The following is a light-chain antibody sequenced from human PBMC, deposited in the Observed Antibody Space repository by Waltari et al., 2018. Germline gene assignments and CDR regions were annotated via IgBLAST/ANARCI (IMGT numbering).Light chain of an antibody. CDR1: QSVFYSPTNKNY. CDR3: QQYYSSPPVT. J-gene: IGKJ3*01. CDR2: WAS. Sequence: DFVMTQSPDSLAVSLGERATINCRSSQSVFYSPTNKNYVAWYQQKPGQPPKLLIYWASTRQSGVPDRFSGSGSGTDFTLTITNLQAEDVAVYYCQQYYSSPPVTFGTGTKVEIK. V-gene: IGKV4-1*01.